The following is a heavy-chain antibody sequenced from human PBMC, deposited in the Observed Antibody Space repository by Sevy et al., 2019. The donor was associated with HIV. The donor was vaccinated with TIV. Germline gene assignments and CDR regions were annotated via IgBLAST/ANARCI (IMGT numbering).Heavy chain of an antibody. CDR2: IIYDGSMK. J-gene: IGHJ5*02. CDR3: ERDQHDYAGNVRTGWFDP. D-gene: IGHD4-17*01. Sequence: GGSLRLSCAASGFTFSSYTMHWVRQAPGKGLEWVANIIYDGSMKYYADSVKGRFTISRDNSKNTLYLQMNSLSAEDTAVYYCERDQHDYAGNVRTGWFDPWGQGILVTVSS. CDR1: GFTFSSYT. V-gene: IGHV3-30-3*01.